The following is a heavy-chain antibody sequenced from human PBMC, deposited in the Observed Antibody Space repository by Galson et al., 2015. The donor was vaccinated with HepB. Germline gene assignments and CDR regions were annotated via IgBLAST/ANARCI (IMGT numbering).Heavy chain of an antibody. CDR2: INPNSGGT. CDR1: GYTLTGYY. CDR3: ARDWLWEIPVVPAAIHDWFDP. V-gene: IGHV1-2*02. J-gene: IGHJ5*02. Sequence: SVKVSCKASGYTLTGYYMHWVRQAPGQGLEWMGWINPNSGGTNYAQKFQGRVTMTRDTSISTAYMELSRLRSDDTAVYYCARDWLWEIPVVPAAIHDWFDPWGQGTLVTVSS. D-gene: IGHD2-2*02.